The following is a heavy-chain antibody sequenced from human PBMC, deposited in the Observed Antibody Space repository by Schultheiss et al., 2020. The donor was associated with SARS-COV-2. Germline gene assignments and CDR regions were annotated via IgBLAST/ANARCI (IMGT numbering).Heavy chain of an antibody. CDR2: IYHSGYT. CDR3: ARLGGVRQQWAPFDY. CDR1: GGSISSGGYS. J-gene: IGHJ4*02. V-gene: IGHV4-30-2*01. D-gene: IGHD2-8*02. Sequence: SETLSLTCAVSGGSISSGGYSWSWIRQPPGKGLEWIGYIYHSGYTNYNSSLKSRLTISVDTSKNQLSLMLRSVTAADTAVYYCARLGGVRQQWAPFDYWGQGTRVTVSS.